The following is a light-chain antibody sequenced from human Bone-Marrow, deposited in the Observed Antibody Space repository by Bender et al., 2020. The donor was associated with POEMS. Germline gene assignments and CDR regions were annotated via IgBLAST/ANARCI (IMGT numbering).Light chain of an antibody. CDR3: VAWDASLNGWV. CDR1: TSNIGSNT. Sequence: QSVLTQPPSASGTPGQRVTISCSGSTSNIGSNTVNWYQQLPGTAPKLVIYSNNQRPSGVPDRFSGSKSGTSASLAITGLQSDDEAIYFCVAWDASLNGWVFGGGTKLTVL. V-gene: IGLV1-44*01. CDR2: SNN. J-gene: IGLJ3*02.